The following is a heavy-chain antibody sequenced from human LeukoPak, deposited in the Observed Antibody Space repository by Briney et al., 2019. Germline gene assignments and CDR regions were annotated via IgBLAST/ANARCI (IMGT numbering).Heavy chain of an antibody. CDR3: ARQGVPYYDFWSGYSGLGVPSYNWFDP. V-gene: IGHV4-59*08. J-gene: IGHJ5*02. CDR2: IYYSGST. Sequence: SETLSLTCTVSGGSISSYYWSWIRQPPGKGLEWIGYIYYSGSTDYNPSLKSRVTISVDTSKNQFSLKLSSVTAADTAVYYCARQGVPYYDFWSGYSGLGVPSYNWFDPWGQGTLVTVSS. CDR1: GGSISSYY. D-gene: IGHD3-3*01.